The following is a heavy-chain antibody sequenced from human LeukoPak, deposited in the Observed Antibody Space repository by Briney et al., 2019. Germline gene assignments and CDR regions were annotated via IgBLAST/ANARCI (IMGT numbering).Heavy chain of an antibody. CDR2: IPYDGSNK. J-gene: IGHJ4*02. V-gene: IGHV3-30*18. CDR1: GFTFSSYG. CDR3: AKDCATVTTSFDY. D-gene: IGHD4-4*01. Sequence: GRSLRLSCAASGFTFSSYGMHWVRQAPGKGLEWVAVIPYDGSNKYYADSVKGRFTISRDNSKNTLYLQMNSLRAEDTAVYYCAKDCATVTTSFDYWGQGTLVTVSS.